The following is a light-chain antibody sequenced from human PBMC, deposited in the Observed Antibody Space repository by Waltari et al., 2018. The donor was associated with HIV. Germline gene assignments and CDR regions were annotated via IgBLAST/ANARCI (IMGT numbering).Light chain of an antibody. CDR1: KLGQKY. Sequence: SYELTQQPSVSVSSGQTASVTCSGVKLGQKYVSWSQQRSGPAPRLVIYQDNHRPSGIPERFSGSTSENTATLTINETQPLDEAEYSCQAWDGGTIVFGGGTKLNVL. CDR3: QAWDGGTIV. J-gene: IGLJ3*02. V-gene: IGLV3-1*01. CDR2: QDN.